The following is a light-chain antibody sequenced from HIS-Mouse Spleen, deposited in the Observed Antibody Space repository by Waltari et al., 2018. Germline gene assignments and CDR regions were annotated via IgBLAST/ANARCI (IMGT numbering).Light chain of an antibody. Sequence: DIQMTQSPSTLSASVGDRVTITCRASQSISSWLAWYQQKPGKAPKLLIYKASSLESGVPSRFSGSGSVTEFTLTISSLQPDDFATYYCQQYNSYSSFGPGTKVDIK. CDR2: KAS. J-gene: IGKJ3*01. V-gene: IGKV1-5*03. CDR1: QSISSW. CDR3: QQYNSYSS.